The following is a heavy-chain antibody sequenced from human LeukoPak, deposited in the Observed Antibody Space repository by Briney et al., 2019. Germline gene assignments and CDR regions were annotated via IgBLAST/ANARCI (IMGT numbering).Heavy chain of an antibody. D-gene: IGHD3-3*01. J-gene: IGHJ4*02. CDR1: GFIFTGYF. V-gene: IGHV3-7*01. CDR3: ATDRGWRTSGYYLYYFEY. CDR2: IKHDGSEK. Sequence: GGSLRLSCAASGFIFTGYFMSWVRQAPGEGLEWVASIKHDGSEKYYVDSVRGRFTISRDNTKNLLYLQMSSLRAEDTAVYYCATDRGWRTSGYYLYYFEYWGQGTLVTFSS.